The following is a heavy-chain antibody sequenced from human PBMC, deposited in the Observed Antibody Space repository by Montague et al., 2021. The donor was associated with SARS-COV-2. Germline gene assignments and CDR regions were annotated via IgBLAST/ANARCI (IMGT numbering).Heavy chain of an antibody. CDR1: GFTSSSYW. CDR3: ARVSGSYDYVWGSYIVWFDP. CDR2: IKRDGSEN. V-gene: IGHV3-7*01. D-gene: IGHD3-16*01. Sequence: RLSWAASGFTSSSYWMSWVRQAPGKGLEWVANIKRDGSENYYVDSVXGRFTISRDNAKNSLYLQMNSLSAEDTAVYYCARVSGSYDYVWGSYIVWFDPWGQGTLVTVSS. J-gene: IGHJ5*02.